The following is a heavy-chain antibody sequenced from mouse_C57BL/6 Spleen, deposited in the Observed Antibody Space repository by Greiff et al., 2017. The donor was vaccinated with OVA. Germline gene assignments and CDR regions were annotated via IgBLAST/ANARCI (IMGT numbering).Heavy chain of an antibody. Sequence: QVQLQQPGAELVRPGSSVKLSCKASGYTFTSYWMDWVKQRPGQGLEWIGNIYPSDSETHYNQKFKDKATLTVDKSSSTAYMQLSSLTSSASAVYYFARGTDYGYFDSWGQGPTLTVSS. CDR2: IYPSDSET. D-gene: IGHD2-4*01. J-gene: IGHJ2*01. CDR1: GYTFTSYW. V-gene: IGHV1-61*01. CDR3: ARGTDYGYFDS.